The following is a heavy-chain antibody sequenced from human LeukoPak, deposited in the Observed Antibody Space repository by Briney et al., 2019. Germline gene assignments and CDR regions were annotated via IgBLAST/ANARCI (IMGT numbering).Heavy chain of an antibody. CDR1: GYTFTSYD. D-gene: IGHD2-2*01. CDR3: AKRGRYCSSTSCHIKFNWFDP. J-gene: IGHJ5*02. CDR2: MNPNSGNT. V-gene: IGHV1-8*01. Sequence: GASVKVSCKASGYTFTSYDINWARQATGQGLEWMGWMNPNSGNTGYAQKFQGRVTMTRNTSISTAYMELSSLRSEDTAVYYCAKRGRYCSSTSCHIKFNWFDPWGQGTLVTVSS.